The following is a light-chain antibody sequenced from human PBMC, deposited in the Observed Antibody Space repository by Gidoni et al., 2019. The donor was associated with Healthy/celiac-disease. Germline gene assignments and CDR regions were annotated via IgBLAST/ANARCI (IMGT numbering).Light chain of an antibody. J-gene: IGKJ4*01. CDR3: QQRSNWPPLT. V-gene: IGKV3-11*01. CDR1: QSVSSY. Sequence: DIVLTQSPATLSLSPGERATLSCRASQSVSSYLAWYQQKPGQAPRLLIYGASNRATGIPARFSGSGSGTDFTLTISSLEPEDFAVYYCQQRSNWPPLTFGGXTKVEIK. CDR2: GAS.